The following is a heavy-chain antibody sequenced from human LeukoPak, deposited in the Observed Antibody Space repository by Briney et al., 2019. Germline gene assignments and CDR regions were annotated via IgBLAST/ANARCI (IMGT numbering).Heavy chain of an antibody. V-gene: IGHV3-74*01. J-gene: IGHJ4*02. CDR2: INSDGSST. Sequence: GGSLRLSCAASGFTFSKYAMRWVRQAPGKGLVWVSRINSDGSSTSYADSVKGRFTISRDNAKNTLYLQMNSLRAEDTAVYYCARSPRGYSYLVDYWGQGTLVTVSS. CDR3: ARSPRGYSYLVDY. CDR1: GFTFSKYA. D-gene: IGHD5-18*01.